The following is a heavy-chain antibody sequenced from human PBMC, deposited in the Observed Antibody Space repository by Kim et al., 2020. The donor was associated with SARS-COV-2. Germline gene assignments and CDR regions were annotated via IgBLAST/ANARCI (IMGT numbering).Heavy chain of an antibody. Sequence: VKGRFTTPRDSSKNTLYLQMNSLSAEDTAVYYCAKDRDVDIVATTYAFDIWGQGTMVTVSS. CDR3: AKDRDVDIVATTYAFDI. D-gene: IGHD5-12*01. J-gene: IGHJ3*02. V-gene: IGHV3-23*01.